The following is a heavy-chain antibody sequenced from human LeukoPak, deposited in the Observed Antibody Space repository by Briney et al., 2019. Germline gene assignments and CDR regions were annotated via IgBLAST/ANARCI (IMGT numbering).Heavy chain of an antibody. CDR2: IYYSGST. V-gene: IGHV4-59*01. CDR3: ARISDCSSTSCPIDY. D-gene: IGHD2-2*01. J-gene: IGHJ4*02. CDR1: GGSISSYY. Sequence: SETLSLICTVSGGSISSYYWSWVRQPPGKGLVGIGDIYYSGSTNYYTSLTSRVTISVDTSKKQCSLKLSSVTAADTAVYYCARISDCSSTSCPIDYWGQGTLVTVSS.